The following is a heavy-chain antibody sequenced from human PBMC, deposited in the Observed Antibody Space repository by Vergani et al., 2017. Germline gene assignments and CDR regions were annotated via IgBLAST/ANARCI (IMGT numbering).Heavy chain of an antibody. CDR1: GGSFSGYY. V-gene: IGHV4-34*01. CDR3: ARAKWNDYGDYVPIAGMDV. CDR2: INHSGST. J-gene: IGHJ6*02. Sequence: QVQLQQWGAGLLKPSETLSLTCAVYGGSFSGYYWSWIRQPPGKGLEWIGEINHSGSTNYNPSLKSRVTISVDTSKNQFSLKLSSVTAADTAVYYCARAKWNDYGDYVPIAGMDVWGQGTTVTVSS. D-gene: IGHD4-17*01.